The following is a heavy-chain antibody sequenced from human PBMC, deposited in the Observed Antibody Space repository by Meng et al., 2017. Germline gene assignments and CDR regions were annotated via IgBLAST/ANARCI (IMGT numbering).Heavy chain of an antibody. J-gene: IGHJ4*02. CDR1: GFTFNNYW. V-gene: IGHV3-74*01. CDR3: LDEAPRSDY. CDR2: ISGDGSIT. D-gene: IGHD1-1*01. Sequence: VQLVESGGGLGQPGGSLRLPCAASGFTFNNYWMHWVRQVPGKGLVWVSRISGDGSITNYADSVKGRFTISRDNAKNTLYLQMNSLRPEDTAVYYCLDEAPRSDYWGQGSLVTVSS.